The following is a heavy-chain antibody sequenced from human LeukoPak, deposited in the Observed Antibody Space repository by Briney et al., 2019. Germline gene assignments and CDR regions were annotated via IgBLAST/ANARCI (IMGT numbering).Heavy chain of an antibody. V-gene: IGHV3-9*01. CDR3: AKGFRAFDI. CDR1: GFTFDDYA. CDR2: ISWNSGSI. Sequence: GGSLRLSCAASGFTFDDYAMHWVRQAPGKGLEWVSGISWNSGSIGYADSVKGRFTISRDNAKNSLYLQMNSLRAEDTALYYCAKGFRAFDIWGQGTMVTVSS. J-gene: IGHJ3*02.